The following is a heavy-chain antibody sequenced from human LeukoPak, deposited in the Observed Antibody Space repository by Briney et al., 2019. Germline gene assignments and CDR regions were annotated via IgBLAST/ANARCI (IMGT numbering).Heavy chain of an antibody. J-gene: IGHJ4*02. CDR3: ANKADSSSSSFDY. V-gene: IGHV4-39*01. D-gene: IGHD6-6*01. CDR2: IYYSGSP. Sequence: SETLSLPCIVLGASISRSSYCWGWTRKPPGKGLEWIGSIYYSGSPYYNPSLKSRVTISVDTSKNQFSLKLSSVTAADTAVYYCANKADSSSSSFDYWGQGTLVTVSS. CDR1: GASISRSSYC.